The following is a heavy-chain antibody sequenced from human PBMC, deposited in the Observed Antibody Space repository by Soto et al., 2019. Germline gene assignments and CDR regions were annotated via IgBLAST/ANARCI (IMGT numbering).Heavy chain of an antibody. V-gene: IGHV1-2*02. CDR1: GYNFIAQN. Sequence: QVHLVQSGAEVKKPGASVKVSCMASGYNFIAQNIHWVRQAPGVGLEWMGKMNPNSGGSDYAQEFQSRVTVTRDTSISTVYMELTSLKSADTAVYYCARERHLNYPSDAFDLWGQGTMVIVSS. CDR2: MNPNSGGS. CDR3: ARERHLNYPSDAFDL. D-gene: IGHD1-7*01. J-gene: IGHJ3*01.